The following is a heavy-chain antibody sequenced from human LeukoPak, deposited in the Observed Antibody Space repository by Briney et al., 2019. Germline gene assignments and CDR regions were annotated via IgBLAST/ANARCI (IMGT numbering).Heavy chain of an antibody. CDR1: GFTFSSYG. V-gene: IGHV3-23*01. CDR3: AKGGNSGRTYYYYYMDV. Sequence: GGSLRLSCAASGFTFSSYGMSWVRQAPGEGLELVSSISGSGGSTYYADSVKGRFTISRDSSKNTVYLQMNGLRAEDTAVYYCAKGGNSGRTYYYYYMDVWGKGTTVTVSS. J-gene: IGHJ6*03. CDR2: ISGSGGST. D-gene: IGHD6-19*01.